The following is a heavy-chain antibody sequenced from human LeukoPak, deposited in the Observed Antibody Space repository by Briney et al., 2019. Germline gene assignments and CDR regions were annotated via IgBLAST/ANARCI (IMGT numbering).Heavy chain of an antibody. V-gene: IGHV1-2*02. CDR3: ALFSGSLFSSWLQTNDY. Sequence: ASVKVSCAASGYTFTGYYMRWMRQAPGQGLEWMGWINPNSSTTYYADNLKGRFTITRDTSISTAYMELNRLRADDTAVYYCALFSGSLFSSWLQTNDYWGQGTLVTVSS. J-gene: IGHJ4*02. CDR1: GYTFTGYY. D-gene: IGHD6-13*01. CDR2: INPNSSTT.